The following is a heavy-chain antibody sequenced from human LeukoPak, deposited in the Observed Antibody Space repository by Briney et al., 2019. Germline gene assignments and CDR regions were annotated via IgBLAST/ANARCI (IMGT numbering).Heavy chain of an antibody. D-gene: IGHD2-2*01. V-gene: IGHV1-18*01. CDR1: GYTFTSYG. CDR3: ARGLGGVVPAAINPLDY. CDR2: ISAYNGNT. J-gene: IGHJ4*02. Sequence: GASVKVSCKASGYTFTSYGISWVRQAPGQGLERMGWISAYNGNTNYAQKLQGRVTMTTDTSTSTAYMELRSLRSDDTAVYYCARGLGGVVPAAINPLDYWGQGTLVTVSS.